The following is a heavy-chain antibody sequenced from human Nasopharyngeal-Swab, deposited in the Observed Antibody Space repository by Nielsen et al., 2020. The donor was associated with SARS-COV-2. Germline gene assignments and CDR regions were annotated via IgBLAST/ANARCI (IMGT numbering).Heavy chain of an antibody. Sequence: GESLKISCAASGFTFSSYSMNWVRQAPGKGLEWVSYISSSSSTIYYADSVKGRFTISRDNAKNSLYLQMNSLRDEDTAVYYCAKDPRGIFCSSTSCYRGSYYYYGMDVWGQGTTVTVSS. CDR1: GFTFSSYS. CDR3: AKDPRGIFCSSTSCYRGSYYYYGMDV. D-gene: IGHD2-2*01. J-gene: IGHJ6*02. CDR2: ISSSSSTI. V-gene: IGHV3-48*02.